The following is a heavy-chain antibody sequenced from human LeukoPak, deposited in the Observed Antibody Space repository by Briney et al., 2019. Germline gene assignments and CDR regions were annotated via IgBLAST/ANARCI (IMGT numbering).Heavy chain of an antibody. D-gene: IGHD5-12*01. CDR1: ELMFSSYA. J-gene: IGHJ4*02. CDR2: ISDDSGST. V-gene: IGHV3-23*01. Sequence: GGSLRLSCAASELMFSSYAMSWVRQAPGKGLEWVSGISDDSGSTYYADSVRGRFTISRDNSKNTLYLQMNSLRAEDSAVYYCAKDMQTWPRFPDYWGQGTLVTVSS. CDR3: AKDMQTWPRFPDY.